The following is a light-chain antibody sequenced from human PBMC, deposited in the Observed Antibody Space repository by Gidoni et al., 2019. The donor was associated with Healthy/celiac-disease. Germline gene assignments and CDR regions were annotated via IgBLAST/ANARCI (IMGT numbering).Light chain of an antibody. CDR2: GAS. V-gene: IGKV3-15*01. Sequence: EIVMTQSPATLSVSPGERATLSCRASPSVSSNLAWYQQKPGQAPRLLIYGASTRGTGIPARFSGSGSGTEFTLTISSLQSEDFAVYYCQQYNNWPPWTFGQGTKVEIK. CDR3: QQYNNWPPWT. CDR1: PSVSSN. J-gene: IGKJ1*01.